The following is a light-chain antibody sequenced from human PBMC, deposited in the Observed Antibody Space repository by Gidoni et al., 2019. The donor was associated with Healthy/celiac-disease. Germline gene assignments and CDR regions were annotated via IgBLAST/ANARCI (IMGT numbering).Light chain of an antibody. CDR2: GAS. CDR3: QQYGSAPWT. V-gene: IGKV3-20*01. CDR1: QSVSSSY. Sequence: IVLTQSPGTLSLSPGERATLSFRARQSVSSSYLAWYQQKPGQAPRLLSYGASSRATGIPDRFSGSGSGTDFTLTISRLEPEDFAVYYCQQYGSAPWTFGQGTKVEIK. J-gene: IGKJ1*01.